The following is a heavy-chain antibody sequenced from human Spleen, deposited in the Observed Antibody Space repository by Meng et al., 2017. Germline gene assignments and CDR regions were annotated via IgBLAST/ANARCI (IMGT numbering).Heavy chain of an antibody. Sequence: GESLKISCAASGFTFSSYAMTWVRQAPGKGLEWVSAISGRSRNGDSTFYADSVKGRFTISRDNSKNTLFLQMNGLRAEDTAVYYCAKNWGGRSGYDEIYFDYWGQGSLVTVSS. J-gene: IGHJ4*02. CDR1: GFTFSSYA. CDR3: AKNWGGRSGYDEIYFDY. V-gene: IGHV3-23*01. CDR2: ISGRSRNGDST. D-gene: IGHD5-12*01.